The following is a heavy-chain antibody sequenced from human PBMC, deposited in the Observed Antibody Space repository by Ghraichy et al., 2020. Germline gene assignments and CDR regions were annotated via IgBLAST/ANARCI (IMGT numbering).Heavy chain of an antibody. CDR2: ISYDGSNK. J-gene: IGHJ6*02. CDR1: GFTFSSYG. Sequence: GGSLRLSCAASGFTFSSYGMHWVRQAPGKGLEWVAVISYDGSNKYYADSVKGRFTISRDNSKNTLYLQMNSLRAEDTAVYYCAKDSAHRNLLWINYYYYYGMDVWGQGTTVTVSS. V-gene: IGHV3-30*18. CDR3: AKDSAHRNLLWINYYYYYGMDV. D-gene: IGHD2-2*01.